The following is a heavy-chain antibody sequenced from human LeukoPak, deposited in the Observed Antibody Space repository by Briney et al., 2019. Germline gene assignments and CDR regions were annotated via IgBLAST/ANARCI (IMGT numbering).Heavy chain of an antibody. J-gene: IGHJ4*02. CDR3: ARDWREWGLLPAKNYFDY. CDR2: ISAYNGNT. CDR1: GYTFTSYG. D-gene: IGHD1-26*01. Sequence: GASVKVSCKASGYTFTSYGISWVRQAPGQGLEWMGWISAYNGNTNYAQKLQGRVTMTTDTSTSTAYMELRSLRSDDTAVYYCARDWREWGLLPAKNYFDYWGQGTLVTVSS. V-gene: IGHV1-18*01.